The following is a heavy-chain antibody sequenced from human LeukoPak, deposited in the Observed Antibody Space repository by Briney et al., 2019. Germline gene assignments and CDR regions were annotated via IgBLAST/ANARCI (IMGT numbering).Heavy chain of an antibody. Sequence: ASVKVSCKASGYTFTSYGISWVRQAPGQGLEWMGWISAYNGNTNYAQKLQGRVTMITDTFTSTASMELRSLRSDDTAVYYCARDAPFGPSSPARVWGQGTLVTVSS. D-gene: IGHD6-13*01. J-gene: IGHJ1*01. V-gene: IGHV1-18*01. CDR1: GYTFTSYG. CDR2: ISAYNGNT. CDR3: ARDAPFGPSSPARV.